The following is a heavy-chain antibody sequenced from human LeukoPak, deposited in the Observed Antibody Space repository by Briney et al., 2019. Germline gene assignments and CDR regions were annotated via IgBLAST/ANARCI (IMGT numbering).Heavy chain of an antibody. V-gene: IGHV1-3*01. CDR2: INAGNGNT. CDR1: GYTFTSYA. CDR3: ARVDSGSYEFDP. J-gene: IGHJ5*02. D-gene: IGHD3-10*01. Sequence: ASVKVSCRASGYTFTSYAMHWVRQAPGQRLEWMGWINAGNGNTKYSQKLQGRVTMTTDTSTSTAYMELRSLRSDDTAVYYCARVDSGSYEFDPWGQGTLVTVSS.